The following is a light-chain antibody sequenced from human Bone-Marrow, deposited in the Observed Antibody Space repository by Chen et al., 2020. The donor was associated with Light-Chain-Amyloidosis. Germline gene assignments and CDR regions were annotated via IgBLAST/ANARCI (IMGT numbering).Light chain of an antibody. Sequence: DIQLTQSPSSLSASLGDRVTITCRASRSISTYLNWYQQKPGQAPNLLIYGASSLRTGVPSRFSGSGSGTDFTLTISGLHPEDFATYYCQQSLSAPLTFGPGTKVDL. J-gene: IGKJ3*01. V-gene: IGKV1-39*01. CDR2: GAS. CDR1: RSISTY. CDR3: QQSLSAPLT.